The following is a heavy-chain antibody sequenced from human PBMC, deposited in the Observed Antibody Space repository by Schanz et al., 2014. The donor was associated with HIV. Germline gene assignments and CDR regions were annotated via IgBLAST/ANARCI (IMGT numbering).Heavy chain of an antibody. CDR1: GFTFSDYS. J-gene: IGHJ6*02. CDR2: INNRANSI. Sequence: EVQLVESGGGLVKPGGSLRLSCTASGFTFSDYSMNWVRQTPGKGLEWVSFINNRANSIFYADSVRGRFTVSRDNAKNSLYLQMNSLRAEDTAVYYCARERYCTNGVCRVYGMGVWGQGTTVTVSS. CDR3: ARERYCTNGVCRVYGMGV. V-gene: IGHV3-21*02. D-gene: IGHD2-8*01.